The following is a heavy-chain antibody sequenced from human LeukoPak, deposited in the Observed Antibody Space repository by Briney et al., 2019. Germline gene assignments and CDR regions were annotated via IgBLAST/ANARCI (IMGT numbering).Heavy chain of an antibody. Sequence: VSVKVSCKASGYTFTSYDINWVRQATGQGLEWMGWMNPNSGNTGYAQKFQGRVTMTRNTSISTAYMELSSLRSEDTAVYYCAREYCSSTSCKNGAFDIWGQGTMVTVSS. J-gene: IGHJ3*02. CDR2: MNPNSGNT. D-gene: IGHD2-2*01. CDR3: AREYCSSTSCKNGAFDI. V-gene: IGHV1-8*01. CDR1: GYTFTSYD.